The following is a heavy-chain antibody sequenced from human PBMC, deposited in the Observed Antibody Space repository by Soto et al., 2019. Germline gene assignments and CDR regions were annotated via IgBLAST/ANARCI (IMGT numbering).Heavy chain of an antibody. V-gene: IGHV3-66*01. CDR2: IYSGGST. CDR3: ARDLGYCSGGSCYVEYFQH. J-gene: IGHJ1*01. D-gene: IGHD2-15*01. Sequence: EVQLVESGGGLVQPGGSLRLSCAASGFTDSSNYMSWVRQAPGKGLEWVSVIYSGGSTYYADSVKGRFTISRDNSKNTLYLQMNSLRAEDTAVYYCARDLGYCSGGSCYVEYFQHWGQGTLVTVSS. CDR1: GFTDSSNY.